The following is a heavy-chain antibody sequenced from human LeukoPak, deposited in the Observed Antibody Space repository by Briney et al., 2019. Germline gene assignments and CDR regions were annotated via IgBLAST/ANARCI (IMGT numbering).Heavy chain of an antibody. CDR1: GGTFSSYA. V-gene: IGHV1-69*13. Sequence: ASVKVSCKASGGTFSSYAICWVRQAPGQGLEWMGGIIPIFGTANYAQKFQGRVTITADESTSTAYMELSSLRSEDTAVYYCARGGILTGYYAQAHFDYWGQGTLVTVSS. J-gene: IGHJ4*02. D-gene: IGHD3-9*01. CDR2: IIPIFGTA. CDR3: ARGGILTGYYAQAHFDY.